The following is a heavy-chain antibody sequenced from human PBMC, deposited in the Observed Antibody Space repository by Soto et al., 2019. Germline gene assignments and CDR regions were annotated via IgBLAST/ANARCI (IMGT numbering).Heavy chain of an antibody. J-gene: IGHJ3*02. CDR2: IYYSGST. CDR3: ARDPYYYDSSGYYDAFDI. V-gene: IGHV4-30-4*01. D-gene: IGHD3-22*01. CDR1: GGSISSGDYY. Sequence: SETLSLTCTVFGGSISSGDYYWSWIRQPPGKGLEWIGYIYYSGSTYYNPSLKSRVTISVDTSKNQFSLKLSSVTAADTAVYYCARDPYYYDSSGYYDAFDIWGQGTMVTVSS.